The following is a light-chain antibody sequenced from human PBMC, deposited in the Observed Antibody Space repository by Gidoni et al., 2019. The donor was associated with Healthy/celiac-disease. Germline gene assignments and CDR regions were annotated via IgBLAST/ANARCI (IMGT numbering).Light chain of an antibody. CDR1: QSVSSSY. CDR3: QQYGSSPFT. Sequence: IVFTQSPGTLSLSPGERATLSCRAGQSVSSSYLAWYQQKPGQAPRLLIYGASSRATGIPDRFSGSGSGTDFTLTISRLEPEDFAVYYCQQYGSSPFTFGPGTKVDIK. V-gene: IGKV3-20*01. CDR2: GAS. J-gene: IGKJ3*01.